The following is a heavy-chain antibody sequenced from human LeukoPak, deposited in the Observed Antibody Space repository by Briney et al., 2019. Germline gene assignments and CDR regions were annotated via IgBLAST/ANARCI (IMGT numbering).Heavy chain of an antibody. D-gene: IGHD2-15*01. Sequence: SETLSLTCTVSGGSISSYYWSWIRQPPGKGLEWIGYIYYSGSTNYNPSLKSRVTISVDTSKNRFSLKLNSVTAADTAVYFCARNFPGVGCSGGSCYDYWGQGTLVTVSS. CDR1: GGSISSYY. CDR3: ARNFPGVGCSGGSCYDY. CDR2: IYYSGST. J-gene: IGHJ4*02. V-gene: IGHV4-59*12.